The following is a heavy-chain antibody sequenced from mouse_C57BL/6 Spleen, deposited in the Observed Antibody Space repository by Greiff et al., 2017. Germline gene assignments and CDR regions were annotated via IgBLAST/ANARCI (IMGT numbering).Heavy chain of an antibody. Sequence: EVHLVESGPGLVKPSQSLSLTCSVTGYSITSGYYWNWIRQFPGNKLEWMGYISYDGSNNYNPSLKNRISITRDTSKNQFFLKLNSVTTEDTATYYCARDTYYYLEGGFAYWGQGTLVTVSA. CDR2: ISYDGSN. CDR1: GYSITSGYY. J-gene: IGHJ3*01. CDR3: ARDTYYYLEGGFAY. D-gene: IGHD1-1*01. V-gene: IGHV3-6*01.